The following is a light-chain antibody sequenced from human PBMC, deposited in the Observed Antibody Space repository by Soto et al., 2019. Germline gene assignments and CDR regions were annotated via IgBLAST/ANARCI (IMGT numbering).Light chain of an antibody. V-gene: IGKV1-27*01. CDR1: QGISNY. J-gene: IGKJ2*01. CDR3: QKYNTAPYT. CDR2: AAS. Sequence: DIQMTQSPSSLSASVGDRVTITCRASQGISNYLAWYQQKPGKVPKLLIYAASTLKSGLPSRFSGSGSGTDFTLTISSVQPEDVATYYCQKYNTAPYTCGQATKLDI.